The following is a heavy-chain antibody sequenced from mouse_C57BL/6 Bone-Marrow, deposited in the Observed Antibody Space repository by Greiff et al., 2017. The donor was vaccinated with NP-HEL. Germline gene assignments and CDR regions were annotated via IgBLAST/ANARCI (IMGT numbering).Heavy chain of an antibody. CDR3: AREIGNPAVDY. J-gene: IGHJ2*01. CDR2: IHPNSGST. D-gene: IGHD2-1*01. CDR1: GYTFTSYW. Sequence: VQLQQPGAELVKPGASVKLSCKASGYTFTSYWMHWVKQRPGQGLEWIGMIHPNSGSTNYNEKFKSKATLTVDKSTSTAYMQLSSLTSEDSTVYYCAREIGNPAVDYWGQGTTLTVSS. V-gene: IGHV1-64*01.